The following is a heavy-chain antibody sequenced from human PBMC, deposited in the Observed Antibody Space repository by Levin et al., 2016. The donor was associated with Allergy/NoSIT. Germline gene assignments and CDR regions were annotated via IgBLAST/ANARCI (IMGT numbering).Heavy chain of an antibody. V-gene: IGHV3-7*01. CDR1: GFTFSSYW. CDR2: IKQDGSEK. Sequence: GGSLRLSCAASGFTFSSYWMSWVRQAPGKGLEWVANIKQDGSEKYYVDSVKGRFTISRDSAKNSLYLQMNSLRAEDTAVYYCARAYRYSSSWYEGYYYYGMDVWGQGTTVTVSS. D-gene: IGHD6-13*01. J-gene: IGHJ6*02. CDR3: ARAYRYSSSWYEGYYYYGMDV.